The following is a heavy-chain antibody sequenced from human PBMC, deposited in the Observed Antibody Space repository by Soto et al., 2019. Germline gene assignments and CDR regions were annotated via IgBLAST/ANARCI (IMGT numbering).Heavy chain of an antibody. CDR1: GFTFSSYA. Sequence: GGSLRLSCAASGFTFSSYAMSWVRQAPGKGLEWVSAISGSGGSTYYADSVKGRFTISRDNSKNTLYLQMNSLRAEDTAVYYCAKDTQIAAAVFFRLDVLGAFDIWGQGTMVTVSS. V-gene: IGHV3-23*01. CDR2: ISGSGGST. D-gene: IGHD6-13*01. CDR3: AKDTQIAAAVFFRLDVLGAFDI. J-gene: IGHJ3*02.